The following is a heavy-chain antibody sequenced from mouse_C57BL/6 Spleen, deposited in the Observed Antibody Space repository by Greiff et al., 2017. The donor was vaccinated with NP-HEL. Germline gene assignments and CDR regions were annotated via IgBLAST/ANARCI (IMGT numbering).Heavy chain of an antibody. CDR2: IDPENGDT. Sequence: EVQLKESGAELVRPGASVKLSCTASGFNIKDDYMHWVKQRPEQGLEWIGWIDPENGDTEYASKFQGKATITADTSSNTAYLQLSSLTSEDTAVYYCTGSITTVVAMDFDVWGTGTTVTVSS. CDR1: GFNIKDDY. V-gene: IGHV14-4*01. J-gene: IGHJ1*03. D-gene: IGHD1-1*01. CDR3: TGSITTVVAMDFDV.